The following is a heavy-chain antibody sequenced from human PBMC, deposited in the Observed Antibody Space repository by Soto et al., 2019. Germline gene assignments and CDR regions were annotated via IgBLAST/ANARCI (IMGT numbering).Heavy chain of an antibody. Sequence: AETLALTCTVSGGSISSYYWSWIRQPPQKGLEWVGYIYYSGSTNYNPSLKSRVTISVDTSKNQFSLKLSSVTAADTAVYYCAREGRYDSSGLNWFDPWGQGTLVTVS. J-gene: IGHJ5*02. CDR1: GGSISSYY. D-gene: IGHD3-22*01. CDR2: IYYSGST. V-gene: IGHV4-59*01. CDR3: AREGRYDSSGLNWFDP.